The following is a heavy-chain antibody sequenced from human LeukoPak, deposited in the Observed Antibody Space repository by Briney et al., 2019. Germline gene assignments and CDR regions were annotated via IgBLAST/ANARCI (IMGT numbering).Heavy chain of an antibody. V-gene: IGHV3-23*01. CDR2: ITGSGHTT. D-gene: IGHD6-19*01. CDR3: ARVIRSSGWYVDY. CDR1: GFTFSPYA. J-gene: IGHJ4*02. Sequence: GGSLRLSCAASGFTFSPYAMSWVRQAPGRGLEWVSGITGSGHTTYYADSVKGRFTISRDNSKNTLSLQMNSLKAEDTAVYYCARVIRSSGWYVDYWGQGTLVTVSS.